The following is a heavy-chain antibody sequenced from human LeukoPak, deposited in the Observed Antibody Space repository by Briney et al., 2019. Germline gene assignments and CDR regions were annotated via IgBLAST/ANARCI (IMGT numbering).Heavy chain of an antibody. CDR2: ISYDGSNK. J-gene: IGHJ4*02. Sequence: GGSLRLSCAASAFTFSNYGMHWVRQAPGKGLEWVAVISYDGSNKNSADPVKGRFTISRDNSKNTLFLQMDSLRPEDTAVYYCAKDQLARERYGGEEPAYWGQGTLVTVSS. CDR1: AFTFSNYG. D-gene: IGHD1-1*01. V-gene: IGHV3-30*18. CDR3: AKDQLARERYGGEEPAY.